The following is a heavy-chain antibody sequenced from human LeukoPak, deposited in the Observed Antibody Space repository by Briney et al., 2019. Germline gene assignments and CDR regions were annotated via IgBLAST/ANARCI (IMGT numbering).Heavy chain of an antibody. CDR3: ARESSRFLEWLPDY. V-gene: IGHV1-46*01. D-gene: IGHD3-3*01. CDR1: GYTFTDYY. CDR2: INPRGGST. J-gene: IGHJ4*02. Sequence: GASVKVSCKASGYTFTDYYMYWVRQAPGQGLEWMEIINPRGGSTNYAQKFQGRVTMTRDTSTSTVYMELSILRSEDTAVYYCARESSRFLEWLPDYWGQGTLVTVSS.